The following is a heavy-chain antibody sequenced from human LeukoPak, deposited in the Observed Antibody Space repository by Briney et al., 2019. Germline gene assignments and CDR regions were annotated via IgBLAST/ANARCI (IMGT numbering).Heavy chain of an antibody. V-gene: IGHV4-34*01. J-gene: IGHJ4*02. D-gene: IGHD3-3*01. CDR2: INHSGST. CDR3: ARENYDFWSGYPIFDY. Sequence: SETLSLTCTVSGGSISSYYWSWIRQPPGKGLEWIGEINHSGSTNYNPSLKSRVTISVDTSKNQFSLKLSSVTAADTAVYYCARENYDFWSGYPIFDYWGQGTLVTVSS. CDR1: GGSISSYY.